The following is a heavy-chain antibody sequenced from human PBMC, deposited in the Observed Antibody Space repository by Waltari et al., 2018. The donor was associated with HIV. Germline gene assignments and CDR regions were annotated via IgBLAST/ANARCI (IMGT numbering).Heavy chain of an antibody. D-gene: IGHD3-16*01. CDR3: GRGGLRDY. CDR2: IKEDGSEK. Sequence: EVQLVDSGGGLVQPGGSLRISCADSGFPISSYAMSWVRQAPGEGLEWVAFIKEDGSEKTYVDSVKGRFTISRDNAKNSLFLQMNNLRAEDTAVYYCGRGGLRDYWGQGTLVTVSS. CDR1: GFPISSYA. V-gene: IGHV3-7*01. J-gene: IGHJ4*02.